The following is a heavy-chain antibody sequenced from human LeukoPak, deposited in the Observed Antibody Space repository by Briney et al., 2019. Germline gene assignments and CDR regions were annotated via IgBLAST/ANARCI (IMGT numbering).Heavy chain of an antibody. Sequence: PSETLSLTCTVSGGSISSYYWSWIRQPPGKGLEWIGHIYGSESTNYNPSLKSRVTLSVDTSKNQFSLKLSSVTAADTAVYYCAREGTSGTHLNWFDPWGQGTLVTVSS. J-gene: IGHJ5*02. CDR2: IYGSEST. V-gene: IGHV4-59*01. D-gene: IGHD1-1*01. CDR3: AREGTSGTHLNWFDP. CDR1: GGSISSYY.